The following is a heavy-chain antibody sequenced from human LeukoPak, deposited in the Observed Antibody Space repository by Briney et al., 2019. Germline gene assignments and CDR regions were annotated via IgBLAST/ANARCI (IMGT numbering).Heavy chain of an antibody. J-gene: IGHJ4*02. CDR1: GFTLSDHY. V-gene: IGHV3-21*01. CDR2: ISSSSSYI. CDR3: AKDREPSGSYYYY. D-gene: IGHD1-26*01. Sequence: PGGSLRLSCAVSGFTLSDHYMDWVRQAPGKGLEWVSSISSSSSYIYYADSVKGRFTISRDNAKNSLYLQMNSLRAEDTAVYYCAKDREPSGSYYYYWGQGTLVTVSS.